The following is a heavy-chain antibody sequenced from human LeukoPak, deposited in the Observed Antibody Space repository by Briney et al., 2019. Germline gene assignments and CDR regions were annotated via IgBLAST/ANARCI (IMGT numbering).Heavy chain of an antibody. Sequence: QSGGSLRLSCAASGFTFSSYAMSWVRQAPGKGLEWVSAISGSGGSTYYADSVKGRFTISRDNSKNTLYLQMNSLRAEDTAVYYCAKVKVVDFWSGYSAAYYFDYWSQGTLVTVSS. CDR1: GFTFSSYA. D-gene: IGHD3-3*01. J-gene: IGHJ4*02. CDR2: ISGSGGST. V-gene: IGHV3-23*01. CDR3: AKVKVVDFWSGYSAAYYFDY.